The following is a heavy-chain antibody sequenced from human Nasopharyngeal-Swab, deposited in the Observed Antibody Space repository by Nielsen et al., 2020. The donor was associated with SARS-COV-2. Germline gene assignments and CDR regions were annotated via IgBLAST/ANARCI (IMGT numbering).Heavy chain of an antibody. J-gene: IGHJ5*02. CDR2: INHSGST. Sequence: GSLRLSRAVHGGSFSGYYWSWIRQPPGKGLEWIGEINHSGSTNYNPSLKSRVTISVDTSKNQFSLKLSSVTAADTAVYYCARAKQWLVLRWFDPWGQGTLVTVSS. CDR3: ARAKQWLVLRWFDP. V-gene: IGHV4-34*01. CDR1: GGSFSGYY. D-gene: IGHD6-19*01.